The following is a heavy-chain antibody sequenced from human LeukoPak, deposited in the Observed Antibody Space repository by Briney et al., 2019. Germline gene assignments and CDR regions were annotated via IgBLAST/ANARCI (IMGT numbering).Heavy chain of an antibody. V-gene: IGHV4-59*08. CDR3: ARSYSSSDHYYYYGMDV. CDR2: INYIRTP. D-gene: IGHD6-13*01. J-gene: IGHJ6*02. CDR1: GGSISSFY. Sequence: PSDPLSLTYTVSGGSISSFYWNCIRQPPGKRLEWIGYINYIRTPEYNLSLKCRVTISLHTSKNRFSLKLSSVTAADTAMYYCARSYSSSDHYYYYGMDVWGQGTTVTVSS.